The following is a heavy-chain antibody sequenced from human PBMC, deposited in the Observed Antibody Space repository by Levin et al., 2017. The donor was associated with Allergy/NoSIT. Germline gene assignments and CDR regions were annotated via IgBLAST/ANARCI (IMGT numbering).Heavy chain of an antibody. CDR3: AKDGGYCSGGSCYPDY. V-gene: IGHV3-23*01. Sequence: GGSLRLSCAASGFTFSSYAMSWVRQAPGKGLEWVSAISGIGGSTYYADSVKGRFTISRDNSKNTLYLQMNSLRAEDTAVYYCAKDGGYCSGGSCYPDYWGQGTLVTVSS. CDR1: GFTFSSYA. J-gene: IGHJ4*02. D-gene: IGHD2-15*01. CDR2: ISGIGGST.